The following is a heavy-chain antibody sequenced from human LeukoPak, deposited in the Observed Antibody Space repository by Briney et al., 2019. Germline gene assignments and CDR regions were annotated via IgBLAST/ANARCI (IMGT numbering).Heavy chain of an antibody. V-gene: IGHV1-46*01. J-gene: IGHJ4*02. Sequence: ASVKVSCKASGYTFTSYYMHWVRQAPGQGLEWMGIINPSGGSTSYAQKFQGRVTMTRDMSTSTVYMELSSLRSEDTAVYYCARGGATYYHDSSGPLLFDYWGQGTLVTVSS. CDR1: GYTFTSYY. CDR2: INPSGGST. CDR3: ARGGATYYHDSSGPLLFDY. D-gene: IGHD3-22*01.